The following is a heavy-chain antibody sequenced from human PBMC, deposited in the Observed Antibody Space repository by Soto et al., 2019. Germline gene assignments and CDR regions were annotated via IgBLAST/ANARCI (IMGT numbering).Heavy chain of an antibody. V-gene: IGHV3-15*01. CDR3: TSEGVFCFLVLNTPDRYYMDV. CDR2: IKSGGTT. J-gene: IGHJ6*03. CDR1: GLNFNDAS. D-gene: IGHD3-16*01. Sequence: GGSLRLYCAVSGLNFNDASLSWVRQAPGKGLEWVGRIKSGGTTDYAAPVKGRFTTSRDDSQNMLYLEMNSLKIEDTAVYYCTSEGVFCFLVLNTPDRYYMDVWGKGTTVTVSS.